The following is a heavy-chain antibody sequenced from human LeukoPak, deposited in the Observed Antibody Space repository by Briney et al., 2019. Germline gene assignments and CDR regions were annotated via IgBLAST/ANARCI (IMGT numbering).Heavy chain of an antibody. CDR1: GYSFTSYW. D-gene: IGHD2-2*01. J-gene: IGHJ6*03. CDR2: IYPGDSDT. Sequence: GESLKISCKGSGYSFTSYWIGWGRQMPGKGLEWMGIIYPGDSDTRYSPSFQGQVTISADKSISTAYLQWSSLKASDTAMCYCARRAVVPAAMEYYYYYMDVWGKGTTVTVSS. CDR3: ARRAVVPAAMEYYYYYMDV. V-gene: IGHV5-51*01.